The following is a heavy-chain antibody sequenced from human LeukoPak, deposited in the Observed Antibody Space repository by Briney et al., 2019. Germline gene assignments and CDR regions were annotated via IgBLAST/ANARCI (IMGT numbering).Heavy chain of an antibody. J-gene: IGHJ4*02. Sequence: SETLSLTCTVSGGSISSGGYFWNWIRQLPGKGLEWIGYIYSSGSTYNPSLKSRVIISLDTSKNQFSLKLNSVTAADTAVYYCARGGKKTAMVTSWGQGTLVTIPS. V-gene: IGHV4-31*03. CDR1: GGSISSGGYF. D-gene: IGHD5-18*01. CDR3: ARGGKKTAMVTS. CDR2: IYSSGST.